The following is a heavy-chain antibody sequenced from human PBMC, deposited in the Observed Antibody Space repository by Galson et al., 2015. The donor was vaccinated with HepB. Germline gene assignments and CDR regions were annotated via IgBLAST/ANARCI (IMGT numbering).Heavy chain of an antibody. D-gene: IGHD3-10*01. Sequence: SLRLSCAASGFTFSIYWMSWVRQAPGKGLEWVANIKRDGSEKYYVDSVKGRFTISRDNAKNSLYLQMNSLRVEDTAVYYCARDPGWFDPWGQGTLVTVSS. J-gene: IGHJ5*02. CDR3: ARDPGWFDP. V-gene: IGHV3-7*01. CDR2: IKRDGSEK. CDR1: GFTFSIYW.